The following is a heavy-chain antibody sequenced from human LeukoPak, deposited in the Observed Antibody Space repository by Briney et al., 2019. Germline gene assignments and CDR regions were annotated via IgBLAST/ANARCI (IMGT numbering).Heavy chain of an antibody. Sequence: GAPVKVSCKASGGTFSSYAISWVRQAPGQGLEWMGRIIPILGIANYAQKFQGRVTITADKSTSTAYMELSSLRSEDTAVYYCARVDGSYLLDYWGQGTLVTVSS. D-gene: IGHD1-26*01. CDR3: ARVDGSYLLDY. V-gene: IGHV1-69*04. CDR2: IIPILGIA. CDR1: GGTFSSYA. J-gene: IGHJ4*02.